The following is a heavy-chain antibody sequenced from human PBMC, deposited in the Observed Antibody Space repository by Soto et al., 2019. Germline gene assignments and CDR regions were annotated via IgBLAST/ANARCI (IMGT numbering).Heavy chain of an antibody. V-gene: IGHV1-69*06. CDR1: GGTFSSYA. CDR3: ARPNCSGGSCYNYYYYGMDV. Sequence: ASVKVSCKASGGTFSSYAISWVRQAPGQGLEWMGGIIPIFGTANYAQKFQGRVTITADKSTSTAYMELSSLRSEDTAVYYCARPNCSGGSCYNYYYYGMDVWGQGTTVTVSS. D-gene: IGHD2-15*01. J-gene: IGHJ6*02. CDR2: IIPIFGTA.